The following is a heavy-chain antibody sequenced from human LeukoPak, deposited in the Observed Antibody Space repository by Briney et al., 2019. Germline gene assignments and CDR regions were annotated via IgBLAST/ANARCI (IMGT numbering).Heavy chain of an antibody. J-gene: IGHJ4*02. CDR3: ARDLPSKSFDY. CDR1: GFTVSSNY. CDR2: IYSGGST. Sequence: GGSLRLSCAASGFTVSSNYMNWVRQAPAKGLEWVSVIYSGGSTYYSYSVKGRFTISRDNSKNTLYLQMNSLRAEDTAVYYCARDLPSKSFDYWGQGTLVTVSS. V-gene: IGHV3-66*02.